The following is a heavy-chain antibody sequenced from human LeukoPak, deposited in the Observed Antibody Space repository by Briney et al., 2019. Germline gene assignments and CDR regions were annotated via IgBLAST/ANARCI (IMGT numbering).Heavy chain of an antibody. CDR3: AKQLGYCSDGSCYFPY. CDR1: GFTFSSSA. CDR2: ISNNGGYT. Sequence: SLRLSCAASGFTFSSSAMSWVRQAPGKGLEWVSAISNNGGYTYYADSVQGRFTISRDNSKSTLCLQMNSLRAEDTAVYYCAKQLGYCSDGSCYFPYWGQGTLVTVSS. D-gene: IGHD2-15*01. V-gene: IGHV3-23*01. J-gene: IGHJ4*02.